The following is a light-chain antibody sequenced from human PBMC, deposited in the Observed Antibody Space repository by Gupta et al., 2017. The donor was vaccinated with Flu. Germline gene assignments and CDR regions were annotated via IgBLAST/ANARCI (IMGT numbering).Light chain of an antibody. CDR2: RNR. J-gene: IGLJ2*01. CDR3: QAWASNNQGG. Sequence: GVNNMGSKNVHWYQQKAGQAPVLGIYRNRNRPSGIPDRFSGSSSGNTATLTISGVQGGDEADDYCQAWASNNQGGFGGGTKLTVL. CDR1: NMGSKN. V-gene: IGLV3-9*01.